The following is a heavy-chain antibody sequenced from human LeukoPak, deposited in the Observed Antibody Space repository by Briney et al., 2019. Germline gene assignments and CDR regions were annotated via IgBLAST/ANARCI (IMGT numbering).Heavy chain of an antibody. V-gene: IGHV4-38-2*02. Sequence: LSETLSLTCTVSGYSISSGYYWGWIRQPPGKGLEWIGSIYHSGSTYYNPSLKSRVTISVDTSKNQFSLKLSSVTAADTAVYYCARVRGYCSSGSCGMDVWGQGTTVTVSS. CDR2: IYHSGST. CDR3: ARVRGYCSSGSCGMDV. D-gene: IGHD2-15*01. CDR1: GYSISSGYY. J-gene: IGHJ6*02.